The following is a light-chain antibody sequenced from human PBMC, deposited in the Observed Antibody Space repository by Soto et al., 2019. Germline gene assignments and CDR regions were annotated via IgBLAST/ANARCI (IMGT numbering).Light chain of an antibody. CDR2: GAS. CDR1: QTVTSNY. CDR3: QQYGSSPGT. Sequence: EIVLTQSPGTLSLSPGERDTLSCRASQTVTSNYLAWYQQKPGQAPRXXFFGASIRATGLPDRFSGGESGTVSTLHISRLEPEDGTVDDGQQYGSSPGTFGQGTKVDIK. V-gene: IGKV3-20*01. J-gene: IGKJ1*01.